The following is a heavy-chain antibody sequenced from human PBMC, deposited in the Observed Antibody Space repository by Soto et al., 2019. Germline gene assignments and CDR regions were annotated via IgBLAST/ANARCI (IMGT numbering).Heavy chain of an antibody. CDR3: AHKLLTTVTRGVFDI. CDR2: IYWDDDK. CDR1: GFSLDTGGVA. J-gene: IGHJ3*02. D-gene: IGHD4-17*01. Sequence: SGPTLVNPTQTLTLTCTFSGFSLDTGGVAVGWIRQPPGKALEWLALIYWDDDKRYSPSLKSRLTITKDTSKDQVVLTMTNMDPVDTATYYCAHKLLTTVTRGVFDIWGQGTMVTVSS. V-gene: IGHV2-5*02.